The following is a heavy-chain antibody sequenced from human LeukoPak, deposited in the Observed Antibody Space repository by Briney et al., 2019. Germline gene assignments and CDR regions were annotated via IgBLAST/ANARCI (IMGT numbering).Heavy chain of an antibody. CDR3: ARVLFPSGPTHCFDP. V-gene: IGHV1-2*02. CDR1: GYIFIGHY. CDR2: INPASGGR. J-gene: IGHJ5*02. D-gene: IGHD2-21*01. Sequence: ASVKVSCKASGYIFIGHYIQWVRQAPGQGLEWMGWINPASGGRNNAQKFHGRVTMTTDTSISTLYMELNSLRSDDTAVYYCARVLFPSGPTHCFDPWGQGTLVTVSS.